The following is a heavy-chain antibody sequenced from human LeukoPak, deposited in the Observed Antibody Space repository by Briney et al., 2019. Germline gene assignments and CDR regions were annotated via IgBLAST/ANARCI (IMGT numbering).Heavy chain of an antibody. Sequence: SETLSLTCTVSGGSISSGGYSWSWIRQPPGKGLEWIGYIYHSGSTYYNPSLKSRVTISVDRSKNQFSLKLSSVTAADTAVYYCARTPPPYYYDSSGYYGYYFDYWGQGTLVTVSS. J-gene: IGHJ4*02. CDR3: ARTPPPYYYDSSGYYGYYFDY. D-gene: IGHD3-22*01. CDR1: GGSISSGGYS. V-gene: IGHV4-30-2*01. CDR2: IYHSGST.